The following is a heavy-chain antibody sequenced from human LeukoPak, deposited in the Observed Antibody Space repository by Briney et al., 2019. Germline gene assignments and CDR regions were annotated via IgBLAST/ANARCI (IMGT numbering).Heavy chain of an antibody. Sequence: PSETLSLTCAVYGGSFSGYYWSWIRQPPGKGLEWIGEINHSGSTNYNPSLKSRVTISVDTSKNQFSLKLSSVTAADTAVYYCARHEDPDHYYDSSGYLDWGQGTLVTVSS. D-gene: IGHD3-22*01. CDR2: INHSGST. CDR3: ARHEDPDHYYDSSGYLD. J-gene: IGHJ4*02. CDR1: GGSFSGYY. V-gene: IGHV4-34*01.